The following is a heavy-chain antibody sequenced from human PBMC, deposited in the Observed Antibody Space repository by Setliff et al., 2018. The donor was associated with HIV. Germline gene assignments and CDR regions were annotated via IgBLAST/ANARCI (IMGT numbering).Heavy chain of an antibody. CDR3: ARVVDTSGGYWGSFYRYMDV. CDR1: GFSLSYYR. D-gene: IGHD3-10*01. Sequence: GGSLRLSCAASGFSLSYYRMNWVRQAPGKGLEWVANIEQDGSEKYYVDSVKGRFTISRDNTKNSLYLQMDSLRAEDTAVYYCARVVDTSGGYWGSFYRYMDVWGKGTTVTAP. J-gene: IGHJ6*03. CDR2: IEQDGSEK. V-gene: IGHV3-7*03.